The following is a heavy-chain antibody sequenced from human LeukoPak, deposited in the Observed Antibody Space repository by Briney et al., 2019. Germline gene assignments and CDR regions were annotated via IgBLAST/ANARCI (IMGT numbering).Heavy chain of an antibody. J-gene: IGHJ5*02. Sequence: ASVKVSCKASGYTFTSYYMHWVRQAPGQGPEWMGIINPSGGSTSYAQKFQGRVTMTRDMSTSTVYMELSSLRSEDTAVYYCARERMVRGVRGNWFDPWGQGTLVTVSS. D-gene: IGHD3-10*01. V-gene: IGHV1-46*01. CDR2: INPSGGST. CDR3: ARERMVRGVRGNWFDP. CDR1: GYTFTSYY.